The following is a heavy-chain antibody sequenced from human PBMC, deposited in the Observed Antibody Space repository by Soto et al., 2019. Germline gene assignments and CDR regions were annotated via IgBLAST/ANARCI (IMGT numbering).Heavy chain of an antibody. J-gene: IGHJ4*02. V-gene: IGHV3-48*01. Sequence: GGSLRLSCAASGFTFSSYSMNWVRQAPGKGLEWVSYISSSSSTIYYADSVKGRFTISRDNAKNSLYLQMNSLRAEDTAVYYCASSPYDYIWGRTDYWGQGTLVTVSS. CDR1: GFTFSSYS. D-gene: IGHD3-16*01. CDR3: ASSPYDYIWGRTDY. CDR2: ISSSSSTI.